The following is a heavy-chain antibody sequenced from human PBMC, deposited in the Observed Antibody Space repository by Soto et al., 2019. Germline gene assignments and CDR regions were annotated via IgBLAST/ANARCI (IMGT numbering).Heavy chain of an antibody. CDR3: ARTPSSNPSYYYYYMDV. D-gene: IGHD4-4*01. J-gene: IGHJ6*03. V-gene: IGHV4-28*01. Sequence: QVQLQESGPGLVKPSDTLSLTCAVSGYSISSSNWWGWIRQPPGKGLEWIGYIYYSGSTYYNPSLKSRVTMSVDTSKNQFSLKLSSVTAVDTAVYYCARTPSSNPSYYYYYMDVWGKGTTVTVSS. CDR1: GYSISSSNW. CDR2: IYYSGST.